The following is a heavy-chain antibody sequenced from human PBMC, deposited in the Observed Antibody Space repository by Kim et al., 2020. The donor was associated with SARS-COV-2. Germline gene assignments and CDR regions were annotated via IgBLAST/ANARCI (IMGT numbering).Heavy chain of an antibody. D-gene: IGHD4-17*01. J-gene: IGHJ6*02. V-gene: IGHV3-33*01. Sequence: GGSLRLSCAASGFVFSSYGMYWVRQAPGKGLEWVAAIYYDESNKYYADSVKGRFTISRDNSKNTVFLQMSSLRAEDTGVYYCTRDSGNYGDHRTSEYAYNAMEVWGQGTTVTVSS. CDR2: IYYDESNK. CDR3: TRDSGNYGDHRTSEYAYNAMEV. CDR1: GFVFSSYG.